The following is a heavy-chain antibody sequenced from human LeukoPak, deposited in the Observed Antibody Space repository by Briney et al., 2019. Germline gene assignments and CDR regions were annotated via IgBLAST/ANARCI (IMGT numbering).Heavy chain of an antibody. Sequence: ASVKVSCKASGGTFSSYAISWVRQAPGQGLEWMGWINPNSGGTKYARKFQGRVTMTRDTSISTAYMELSRLRSDDTAVYYCARRLFQIDDYTNYADAFDIWGQGTMVTVSS. D-gene: IGHD4-11*01. J-gene: IGHJ3*02. V-gene: IGHV1-2*02. CDR2: INPNSGGT. CDR3: ARRLFQIDDYTNYADAFDI. CDR1: GGTFSSYA.